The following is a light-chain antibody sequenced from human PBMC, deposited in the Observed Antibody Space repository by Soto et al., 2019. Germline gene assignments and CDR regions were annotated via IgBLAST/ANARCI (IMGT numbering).Light chain of an antibody. CDR3: SSYTSSSTLV. J-gene: IGLJ2*01. CDR2: DVT. CDR1: SSDVGGYDY. Sequence: QSALTQPASVSGSPGQSITISCYGTSSDVGGYDYVSWYQQHPGKAPKLMIYDVTNRPSGVSNRFSGSKSGNTASLTISGLQAEDEADYYCSSYTSSSTLVFGGGTKVTVL. V-gene: IGLV2-14*01.